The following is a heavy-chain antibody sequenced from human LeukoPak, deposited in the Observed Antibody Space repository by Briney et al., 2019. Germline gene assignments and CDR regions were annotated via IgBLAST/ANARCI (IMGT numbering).Heavy chain of an antibody. CDR3: ARGGGYNYEGLDY. Sequence: PGGSLRLSCAASGFTFSSYGMHWVRQAPGKGLEGVAVIWYDGSNKYYADSVKGRFTNSRDNSKNTLYLQMNSLRAEDTAVYYCARGGGYNYEGLDYWGQGTLVTVSS. V-gene: IGHV3-33*01. CDR1: GFTFSSYG. J-gene: IGHJ4*02. CDR2: IWYDGSNK. D-gene: IGHD5-24*01.